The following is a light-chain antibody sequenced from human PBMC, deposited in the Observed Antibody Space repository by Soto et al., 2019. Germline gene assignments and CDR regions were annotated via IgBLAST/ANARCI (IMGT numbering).Light chain of an antibody. Sequence: DIQMTQSPSTLSASVGDRVTISCRASQFITTWLAWYQQKPGKAPKLLIYKASSLESGVPSRFSGSGSGTDFTLTITSLQPDDFATNYRQQYDSYPWTFGRGTKVEIK. V-gene: IGKV1-5*03. CDR3: QQYDSYPWT. CDR1: QFITTW. J-gene: IGKJ1*01. CDR2: KAS.